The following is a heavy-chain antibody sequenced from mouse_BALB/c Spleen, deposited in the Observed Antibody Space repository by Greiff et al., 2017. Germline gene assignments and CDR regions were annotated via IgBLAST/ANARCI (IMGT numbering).Heavy chain of an antibody. CDR3: ARDYYGSSYGWFAY. CDR1: GFTFSDFY. CDR2: SRNKANDYTT. J-gene: IGHJ3*01. Sequence: EVHLVESGGGLVQPGGSLRLSCATSGFTFSDFYMEWVRQPPGKRLEWIAASRNKANDYTTEYSASVKGRFIVSRDTSQSILYLQMNALRAEDTAIYYCARDYYGSSYGWFAYWGQGTLVTVSA. V-gene: IGHV7-1*02. D-gene: IGHD1-1*01.